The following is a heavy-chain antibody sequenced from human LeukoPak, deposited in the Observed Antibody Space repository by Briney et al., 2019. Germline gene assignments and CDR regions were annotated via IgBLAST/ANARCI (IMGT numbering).Heavy chain of an antibody. CDR1: GFTFSNYN. D-gene: IGHD2-2*01. J-gene: IGHJ4*02. CDR2: ISSSSSYI. V-gene: IGHV3-21*06. Sequence: GGSLRLSCAASGFTFSNYNMNWVRQAPGRGLQWVSPISSSSSYIYYADSVKGRFTISRDNAKNSLYLQMNSLRAEDTAVYYCARDRQDIALVPAAMGYWGQGTLVTVSS. CDR3: ARDRQDIALVPAAMGY.